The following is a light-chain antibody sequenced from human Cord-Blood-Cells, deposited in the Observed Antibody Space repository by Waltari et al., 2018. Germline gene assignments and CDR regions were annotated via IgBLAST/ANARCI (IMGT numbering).Light chain of an antibody. CDR2: DVG. CDR1: SSDVGGYNY. V-gene: IGLV2-14*03. J-gene: IGLJ3*02. Sequence: QSALTQPASVSGSPGQSITISCTGTSSDVGGYNYVSWYQQHPGKAPKLRIYDVGNRPSGVSNRFSGSKSGNTASLTISGLQAEDEADYYCSSYTSSSTPWVFGGGTKLTVL. CDR3: SSYTSSSTPWV.